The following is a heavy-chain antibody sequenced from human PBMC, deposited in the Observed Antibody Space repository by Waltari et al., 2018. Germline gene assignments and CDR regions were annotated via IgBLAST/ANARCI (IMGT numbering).Heavy chain of an antibody. CDR1: GFTVSSNY. CDR2: IYSGGST. CDR3: ARGGDPSPIATSSQYFDY. Sequence: EVQLVESGGGLIQPGGSLRLSCAASGFTVSSNYMSWVRQAPGRGLEWVSVIYSGGSTYYADSVKGRFTISRDNSKNTLYLQMNSLRAEDTAVYYCARGGDPSPIATSSQYFDYWGQGTLVTVSS. J-gene: IGHJ4*02. D-gene: IGHD3-16*01. V-gene: IGHV3-53*01.